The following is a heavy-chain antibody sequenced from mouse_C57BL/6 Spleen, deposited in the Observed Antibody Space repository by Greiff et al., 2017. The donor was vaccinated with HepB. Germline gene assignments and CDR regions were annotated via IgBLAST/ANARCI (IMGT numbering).Heavy chain of an antibody. CDR2: IYPGSGST. D-gene: IGHD2-4*01. J-gene: IGHJ4*01. CDR1: GYTFTSYW. V-gene: IGHV1-55*01. Sequence: VQLQQSGAELVKPGASVKMSCKASGYTFTSYWITWVKQRPGQGLEWIGDIYPGSGSTNYNEKFKSKATLTVDTSSSTAYMQLSSLTSEDSAVYYCARRDYDYEDAMDYWGQGTSVTVSS. CDR3: ARRDYDYEDAMDY.